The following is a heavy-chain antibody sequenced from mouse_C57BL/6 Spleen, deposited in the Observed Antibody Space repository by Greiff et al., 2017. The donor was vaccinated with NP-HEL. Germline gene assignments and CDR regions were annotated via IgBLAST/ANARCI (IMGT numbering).Heavy chain of an antibody. CDR1: GFNIKDYY. J-gene: IGHJ3*01. D-gene: IGHD2-10*02. V-gene: IGHV14-2*01. CDR2: IDPEDGET. CDR3: AKGYGNSPWFAY. Sequence: EVQGVESGAELVKPGASVKLSCTASGFNIKDYYMHWVKQRTEQGLEWIGRIDPEDGETKYAPKFQGKATITADTSSNTAYLQLSSLTSEDTAVYYCAKGYGNSPWFAYWGQGTLVTVSA.